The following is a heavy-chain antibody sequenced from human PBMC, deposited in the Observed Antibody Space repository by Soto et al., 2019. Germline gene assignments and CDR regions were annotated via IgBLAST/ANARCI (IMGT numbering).Heavy chain of an antibody. Sequence: QVHLVQSGAEVKKPGASVKVSCKASGYPFTSYGIGWVRQAPGQGLEWMGWISPYNGNTYYAQKFQGRVTMTTDTSTNTVDMELRSLRSDDTAVYYCARDQSFDHNYYYGIDVWGQGTTVTVSS. CDR3: ARDQSFDHNYYYGIDV. V-gene: IGHV1-18*01. CDR2: ISPYNGNT. J-gene: IGHJ6*02. CDR1: GYPFTSYG.